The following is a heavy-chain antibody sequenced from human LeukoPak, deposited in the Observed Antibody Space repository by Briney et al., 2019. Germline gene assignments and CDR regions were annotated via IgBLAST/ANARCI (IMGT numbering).Heavy chain of an antibody. CDR3: ARGTNGIWSFDY. CDR1: GFTFTTYW. Sequence: PGGSLRLSCAASGFTFTTYWMHWVRQAPGKGLVWVSRINSDGSDTTYADSVKGRLTISRDNAKNTLYLQMNSLRAEDTAVYYCARGTNGIWSFDYWSQGTLVTVSS. D-gene: IGHD2-8*01. V-gene: IGHV3-74*01. CDR2: INSDGSDT. J-gene: IGHJ4*02.